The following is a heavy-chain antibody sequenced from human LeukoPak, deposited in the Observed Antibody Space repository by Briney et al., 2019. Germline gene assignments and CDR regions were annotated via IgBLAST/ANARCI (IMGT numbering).Heavy chain of an antibody. V-gene: IGHV4-34*01. CDR2: IDHSGST. Sequence: SETLSFTCAVYGGSIRGYYWSWLRQPPGKGLEWMREIDHSGSTNYNPSLKSRVTISVDTSKNQFSLKLSSVTAADTAVYSCARGRYGDYERYFDYWGQGTLVTVSS. CDR3: ARGRYGDYERYFDY. CDR1: GGSIRGYY. D-gene: IGHD4-17*01. J-gene: IGHJ4*02.